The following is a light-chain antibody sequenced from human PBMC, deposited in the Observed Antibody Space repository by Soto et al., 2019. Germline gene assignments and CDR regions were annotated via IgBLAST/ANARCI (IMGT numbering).Light chain of an antibody. CDR3: LQDYIYPLT. Sequence: AIQLTQSPSSLSASVGDRVTITCRASQDSTKYLAWYQQKPGKAPNLLIYDASTLHSGVPSRFSGSGSGTDFTLTISSLQPEDFATYYCLQDYIYPLTFGGGTKV. CDR1: QDSTKY. J-gene: IGKJ4*01. V-gene: IGKV1-6*01. CDR2: DAS.